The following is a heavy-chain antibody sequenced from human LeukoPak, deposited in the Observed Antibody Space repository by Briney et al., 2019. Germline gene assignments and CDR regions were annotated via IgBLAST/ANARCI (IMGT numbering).Heavy chain of an antibody. D-gene: IGHD5/OR15-5a*01. J-gene: IGHJ4*02. CDR2: ISGSGAYT. V-gene: IGHV3-23*01. CDR1: GFTFNNYA. CDR3: ARDSLGMSTLDS. Sequence: GGSPRLSCAASGFTFNNYALSWVRQTPDRGLEWVSTISGSGAYTFYADSVKGRFTISRDSSKNTLYLQMNSLRAEDTAVYYCARDSLGMSTLDSWGQGTLVTVSS.